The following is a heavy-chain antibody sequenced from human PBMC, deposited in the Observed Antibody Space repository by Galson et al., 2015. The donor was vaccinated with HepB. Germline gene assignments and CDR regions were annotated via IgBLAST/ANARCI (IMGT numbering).Heavy chain of an antibody. CDR1: GGSISSGGYY. Sequence: TLSLTCTVSGGSISSGGYYWSWIRQHPGKGLEWIGYIYYSGSTYYNPSLKSRVTISVDTSKNQFSLKLSSVTAADTAVYYCARGGVVVITPRFDYWGQGTLVTVSS. D-gene: IGHD3-22*01. CDR3: ARGGVVVITPRFDY. CDR2: IYYSGST. V-gene: IGHV4-31*03. J-gene: IGHJ4*02.